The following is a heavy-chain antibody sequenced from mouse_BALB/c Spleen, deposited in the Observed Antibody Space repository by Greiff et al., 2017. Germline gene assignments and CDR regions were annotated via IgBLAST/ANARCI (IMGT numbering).Heavy chain of an antibody. D-gene: IGHD1-1*01. CDR1: GYTFTSYY. V-gene: IGHV1S56*01. CDR2: IYPGNVNT. CDR3: AAYYYGSSYEGVDY. J-gene: IGHJ2*01. Sequence: QVQLQQSGPELVKPGASVRISCKASGYTFTSYYIHWVKQRPGQGLEWIGWIYPGNVNTNYNQKFKDKATLTADKSSSTAYMQLSSLTSEDSAVYYCAAYYYGSSYEGVDYWGQGTTLTVSS.